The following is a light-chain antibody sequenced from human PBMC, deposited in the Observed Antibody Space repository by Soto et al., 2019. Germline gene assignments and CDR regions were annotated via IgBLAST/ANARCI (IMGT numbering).Light chain of an antibody. V-gene: IGLV1-40*01. CDR1: SSNIGAGYD. Sequence: QSVLTQPPSVSGAPGQRVTISCTGSSSNIGAGYDVHWYQQLPGTAPKLLIYGNSNRPSGVPDRFSGSKSGTXASXXITGLQAEDEADYYCQSYDSSLSGSEVFXXGTXXXVL. CDR3: QSYDSSLSGSEV. J-gene: IGLJ2*01. CDR2: GNS.